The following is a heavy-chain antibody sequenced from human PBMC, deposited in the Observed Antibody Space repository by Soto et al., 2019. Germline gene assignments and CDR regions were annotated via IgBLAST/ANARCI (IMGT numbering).Heavy chain of an antibody. V-gene: IGHV1-69*08. D-gene: IGHD3-22*01. CDR1: GGTFSSYT. CDR2: IIPILGIA. Sequence: QVQLVQSGAEVKKPGSSVKVSCKASGGTFSSYTISWVRQAPGQGLEWMGRIIPILGIANYAQKFQGRVTITADKSTSTAYMELSSLRSEDTAVYYCARDKPPLYYDSSGYPGVGWFDPWGQGTLVTVSS. J-gene: IGHJ5*02. CDR3: ARDKPPLYYDSSGYPGVGWFDP.